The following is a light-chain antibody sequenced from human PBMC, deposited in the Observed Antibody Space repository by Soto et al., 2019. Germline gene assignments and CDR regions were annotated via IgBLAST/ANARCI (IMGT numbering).Light chain of an antibody. CDR2: GVS. CDR1: QSVSSSY. Sequence: EILLTQSPVTLSFSPGERATLSCMSSQSVSSSYLAWYQQKPGQAPRLLIYGVSSRATGIPDRFSGSGSGTDFTLTISRLEPEDFAVYYCQQYGSSAWTFGQGTKVDIK. CDR3: QQYGSSAWT. V-gene: IGKV3-20*01. J-gene: IGKJ1*01.